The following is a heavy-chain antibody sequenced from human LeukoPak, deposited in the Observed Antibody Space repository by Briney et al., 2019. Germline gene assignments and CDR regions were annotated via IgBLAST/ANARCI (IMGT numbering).Heavy chain of an antibody. CDR2: IYYRGTT. V-gene: IGHV4-38-2*02. J-gene: IGHJ6*03. CDR3: ARVYYYYYYMDV. Sequence: AETLSLTCTVSGYSISSGYYWGWLRQPPGKGLEWIGSIYYRGTTYYNPSLKSRVTISVDTSKNQFSLKLTSVTAADTAVYYCARVYYYYYYMDVWGKGTTVTVSS. CDR1: GYSISSGYY.